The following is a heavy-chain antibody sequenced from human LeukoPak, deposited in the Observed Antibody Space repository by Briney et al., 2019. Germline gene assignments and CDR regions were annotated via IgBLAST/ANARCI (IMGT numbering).Heavy chain of an antibody. Sequence: PSETLSLTCAVYGGSFSGYYWSWIRQPPGKGLEWIGEINHSGSTNYNPSLKSRVTISVDTSKNQFSLKLSSVTAADTAVYYCARVKISSSWYCDCWGQGTLVTVSS. V-gene: IGHV4-34*01. J-gene: IGHJ4*02. D-gene: IGHD6-13*01. CDR2: INHSGST. CDR1: GGSFSGYY. CDR3: ARVKISSSWYCDC.